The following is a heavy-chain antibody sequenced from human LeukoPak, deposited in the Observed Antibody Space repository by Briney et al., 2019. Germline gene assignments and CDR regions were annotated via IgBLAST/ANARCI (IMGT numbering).Heavy chain of an antibody. V-gene: IGHV3-20*04. D-gene: IGHD2-2*01. J-gene: IGHJ6*02. CDR1: GFTFDDYG. CDR2: INWNGGST. Sequence: GGSLRLSCAASGFTFDDYGMSWVRQAPGKGLEWVSGINWNGGSTGYADSVKGRFTISRDNAKNSLYLQMNSLRAEDTAVYYCARPDCSSTSCYYYYYYGMDVWGQGTTVTVSS. CDR3: ARPDCSSTSCYYYYYYGMDV.